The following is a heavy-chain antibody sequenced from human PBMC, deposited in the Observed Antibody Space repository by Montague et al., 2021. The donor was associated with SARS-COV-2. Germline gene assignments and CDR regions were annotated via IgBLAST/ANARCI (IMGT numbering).Heavy chain of an antibody. V-gene: IGHV4-34*01. J-gene: IGHJ4*02. D-gene: IGHD3-16*01. CDR2: INDSGIT. CDR1: GGSFSGYY. Sequence: ETLSLTCTVSGGSFSGYYWSWIRQPPGKGLEWIGEINDSGITNYTPSLKSRFAMSVDTSKNQFSLKLNSVTAADTAVYYCSRGGLGGSDVWGQGTLVTVSS. CDR3: SRGGLGGSDV.